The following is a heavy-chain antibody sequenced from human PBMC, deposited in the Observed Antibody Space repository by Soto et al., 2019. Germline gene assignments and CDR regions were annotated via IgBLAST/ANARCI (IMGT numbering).Heavy chain of an antibody. V-gene: IGHV4-59*08. CDR2: IYYSGST. Sequence: PSETLSLTCTVSGGSISSYYWSWIRQPPGKGLEWIGYIYYSGSTNYNPSLKSRVTISVDTSKNQFSLKLSSVTAADTAVYYCARLGAAAGLYYYYGMDVWGQGTTVTVSS. CDR3: ARLGAAAGLYYYYGMDV. D-gene: IGHD6-13*01. CDR1: GGSISSYY. J-gene: IGHJ6*02.